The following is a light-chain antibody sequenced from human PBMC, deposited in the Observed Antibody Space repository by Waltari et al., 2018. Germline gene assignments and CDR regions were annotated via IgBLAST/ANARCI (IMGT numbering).Light chain of an antibody. V-gene: IGLV1-44*01. Sequence: QSVLTQPPSASGTPGQRVTISCSGSSSKIGSNTVNWYQQLPGTAPKLLIYSNNQRPSGVPYRFAGSKSGTSASLAISGLQSEDEADYYCAAWDDSLNGYVFGTGTKVTVL. J-gene: IGLJ1*01. CDR1: SSKIGSNT. CDR2: SNN. CDR3: AAWDDSLNGYV.